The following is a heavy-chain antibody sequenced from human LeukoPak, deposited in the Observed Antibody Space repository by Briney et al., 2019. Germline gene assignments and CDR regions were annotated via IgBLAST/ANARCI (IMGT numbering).Heavy chain of an antibody. CDR1: GYTFTNYH. Sequence: GASVKVSCKASGYTFTNYHMHWVRQAPGQGLEWMGITKPSGGSTTYAQKFQGRVTMTWDTSTSTVYMELSSLRSEDTAFYYCARARDDSIGSRWFDRWGQGTLVTVSS. CDR2: TKPSGGST. V-gene: IGHV1-46*01. J-gene: IGHJ5*02. CDR3: ARARDDSIGSRWFDR. D-gene: IGHD3-22*01.